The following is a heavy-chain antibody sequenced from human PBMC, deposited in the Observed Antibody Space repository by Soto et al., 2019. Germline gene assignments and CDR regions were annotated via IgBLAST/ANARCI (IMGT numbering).Heavy chain of an antibody. V-gene: IGHV4-30-4*01. J-gene: IGHJ5*02. D-gene: IGHD3-22*01. CDR1: GGSISSGDYY. Sequence: QVQLQESGPGLVKPSQTLSLTCTVSGGSISSGDYYWSWIRQPPGKGLEWIGYIYYSGSTYYNPSLKSRVTISVDTSKNQFSLKLSSVTAADTAVYYCARDSGSYYDSSGLKWFDPWGQGTLVTVSS. CDR3: ARDSGSYYDSSGLKWFDP. CDR2: IYYSGST.